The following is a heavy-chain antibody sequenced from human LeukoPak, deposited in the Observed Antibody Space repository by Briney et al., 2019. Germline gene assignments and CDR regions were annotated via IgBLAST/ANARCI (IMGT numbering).Heavy chain of an antibody. CDR2: ISGSGGST. J-gene: IGHJ6*03. V-gene: IGHV3-23*01. Sequence: GESLKISCAASGFTFSSYAMSWVRQAPGKGLEWVSAISGSGGSTYYADSVKGRFTISRDNSKNTLYLQMNSLRAEDTAVYHCAKDPNPYYYYYMDVWGKGTSVTVSS. CDR1: GFTFSSYA. D-gene: IGHD1-14*01. CDR3: AKDPNPYYYYYMDV.